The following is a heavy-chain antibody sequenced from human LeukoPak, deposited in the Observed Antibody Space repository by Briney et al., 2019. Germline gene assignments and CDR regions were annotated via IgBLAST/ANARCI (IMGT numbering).Heavy chain of an antibody. J-gene: IGHJ4*02. Sequence: GGSLRLSCVVSGFTSSSYSMNWVRQAPGKGLEWISYISSSSTTMYYADPVKGRFTISRDNAKNSLYLQMNSLRDEDTAVYYCARDLYFWGQGTLVTVSS. D-gene: IGHD2-15*01. CDR1: GFTSSSYS. CDR3: ARDLYF. CDR2: ISSSSTTM. V-gene: IGHV3-48*02.